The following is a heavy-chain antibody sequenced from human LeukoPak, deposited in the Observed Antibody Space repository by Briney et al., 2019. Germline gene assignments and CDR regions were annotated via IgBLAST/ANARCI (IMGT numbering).Heavy chain of an antibody. CDR2: ICYSGST. Sequence: SETLSLTCTVSGGSISSSSYYWGWIRQPPGKGLEWIVSICYSGSTYYNPSLKSRLTISVDTSKNQLSLKLSSVTAADTAVYYCARGFYYYGSGSFYYYYYMDVWGKGTTVTVSS. CDR1: GGSISSSSYY. D-gene: IGHD3-10*01. J-gene: IGHJ6*03. CDR3: ARGFYYYGSGSFYYYYYMDV. V-gene: IGHV4-39*07.